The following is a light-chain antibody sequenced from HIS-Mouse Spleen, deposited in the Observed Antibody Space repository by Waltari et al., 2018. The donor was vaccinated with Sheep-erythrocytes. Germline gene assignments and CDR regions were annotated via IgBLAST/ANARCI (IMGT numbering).Light chain of an antibody. CDR3: QAWDSSIVV. CDR1: KLGDNY. V-gene: IGLV3-1*01. Sequence: SSELTQPPSVSVSPGQTASITCSGDKLGDNYACWYQQTPGQSPVLVIYQDTKRPSGLPERFSGANSGNTATLTISGTQAMDVADYYCQAWDSSIVVFGGGTKLTVL. CDR2: QDT. J-gene: IGLJ2*01.